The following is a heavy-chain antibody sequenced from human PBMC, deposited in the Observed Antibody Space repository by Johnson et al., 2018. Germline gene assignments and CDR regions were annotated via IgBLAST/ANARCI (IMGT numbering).Heavy chain of an antibody. J-gene: IGHJ6*03. D-gene: IGHD5-12*01. CDR3: AKARPLATRGYEYYYYYMDV. CDR2: ISDDGTNK. Sequence: QVQLVQSGGGVVQPGRSLRLSCAASGFTFSIYGMHWVRQAPGKGLEWVAVISDDGTNKNYADSVKDRFIISRDNSNNTLYLQVNSLRADDTAVYYCAKARPLATRGYEYYYYYMDVWGKGTTVTVSS. CDR1: GFTFSIYG. V-gene: IGHV3-30*18.